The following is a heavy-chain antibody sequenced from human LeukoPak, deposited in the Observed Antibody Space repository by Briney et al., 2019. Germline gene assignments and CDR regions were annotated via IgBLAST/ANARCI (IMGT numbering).Heavy chain of an antibody. Sequence: GGSLGLSCAASGFTFSSYSMNWVRQAPGKGLEWVSSISSSSSYIYYADSVKGRFTISRDNAKNSLYLQMNSLRAEDTAVYYCARDDGVIAARPFPFDYWGQGTLVTVSS. V-gene: IGHV3-21*01. CDR3: ARDDGVIAARPFPFDY. CDR1: GFTFSSYS. CDR2: ISSSSSYI. D-gene: IGHD6-6*01. J-gene: IGHJ4*02.